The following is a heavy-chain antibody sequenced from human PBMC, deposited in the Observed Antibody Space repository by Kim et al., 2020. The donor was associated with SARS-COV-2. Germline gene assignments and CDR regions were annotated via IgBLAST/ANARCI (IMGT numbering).Heavy chain of an antibody. CDR3: ARDSDRYCSGGSCYLFDY. V-gene: IGHV3-30*01. Sequence: GKGRFTVARDNSKSTLFLQMNSLRPEDTAVYYCARDSDRYCSGGSCYLFDYWGQGTLVTVSS. J-gene: IGHJ4*02. D-gene: IGHD2-15*01.